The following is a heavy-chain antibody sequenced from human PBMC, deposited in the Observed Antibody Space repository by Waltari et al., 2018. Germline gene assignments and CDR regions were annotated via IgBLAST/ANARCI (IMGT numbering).Heavy chain of an antibody. Sequence: EVQLVQSGAEVKKPGATVKISCKASGYTFTDYYMHWVQQAPGKGLEWMGRVDPEDGETIYAEKFQGRVTITADTSTDTAYMELSSLRSEDTAVYYCATGCSSTSCPLANYYYYMDVWGKGTTVTVSS. D-gene: IGHD2-2*01. CDR3: ATGCSSTSCPLANYYYYMDV. CDR1: GYTFTDYY. V-gene: IGHV1-69-2*01. J-gene: IGHJ6*03. CDR2: VDPEDGET.